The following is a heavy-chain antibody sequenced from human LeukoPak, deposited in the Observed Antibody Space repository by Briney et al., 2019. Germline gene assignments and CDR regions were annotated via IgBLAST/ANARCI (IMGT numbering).Heavy chain of an antibody. J-gene: IGHJ5*02. V-gene: IGHV1-2*02. CDR2: INPNSGGT. CDR1: GYTFTGYY. Sequence: ASVKVSCKASGYTFTGYYMHWVRQAPGQGLEWMGWINPNSGGTNYAQKFQGRVNMTRETSISTAYMELSRLRSDDTAVYYCARDRVVGATGFDPWGQGTLVTVSS. D-gene: IGHD1-26*01. CDR3: ARDRVVGATGFDP.